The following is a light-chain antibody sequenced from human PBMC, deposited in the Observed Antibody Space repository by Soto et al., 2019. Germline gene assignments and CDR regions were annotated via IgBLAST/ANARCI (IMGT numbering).Light chain of an antibody. CDR3: SSYTTSISYV. V-gene: IGLV2-14*01. CDR2: DVT. J-gene: IGLJ1*01. Sequence: QSALTQPASVSGSPGQSITISCTGTSSDVGGYKYVSWYQQHPDKAPKLIIYDVTNRPSGISNRFSGSKSCNTASLTICGLQAEDEADYYCSSYTTSISYVFGTGTKVTVL. CDR1: SSDVGGYKY.